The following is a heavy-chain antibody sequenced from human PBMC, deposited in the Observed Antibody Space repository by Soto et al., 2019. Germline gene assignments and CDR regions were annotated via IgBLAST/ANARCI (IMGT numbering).Heavy chain of an antibody. D-gene: IGHD3-22*01. CDR1: GGSDGSFSGYD. J-gene: IGHJ6*02. V-gene: IGHV4-34*01. CDR3: ARHNYDSSGYYHYYYGMDV. Sequence: QVQLQQWGAGLLKPSETLSLTCAVYGGSDGSFSGYDWSWIRQPPGKGLEWIGEINHSGSTNYNPSRKCRVTISVDTSKNQFSLKLSSVTAADTAVYYCARHNYDSSGYYHYYYGMDVWGQGTTVTVSS. CDR2: INHSGST.